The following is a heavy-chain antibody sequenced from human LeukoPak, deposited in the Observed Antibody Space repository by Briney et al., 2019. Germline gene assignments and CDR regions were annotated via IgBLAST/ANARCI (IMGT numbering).Heavy chain of an antibody. V-gene: IGHV4-4*07. CDR2: IYTSGST. CDR3: AGSAKGTWLIY. D-gene: IGHD6-19*01. J-gene: IGHJ4*02. CDR1: GGSISSYC. Sequence: SETLSLTCTVSGGSISSYCWSWIRQPAGKGLGWIGRIYTSGSTNYNPSLKSRVTMSVDASKNQFSLKLSSVTAADTAVYHCAGSAKGTWLIYWGQGTLVTVSS.